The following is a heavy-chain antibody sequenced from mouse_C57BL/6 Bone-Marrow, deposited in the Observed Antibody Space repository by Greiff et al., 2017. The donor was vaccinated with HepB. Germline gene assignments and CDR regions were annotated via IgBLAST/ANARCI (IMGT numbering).Heavy chain of an antibody. Sequence: EVKLVESGGGLVQPGGSMKLSCVASGFTFSNYWMNWVRQSPEKGLEWVAQIRLKSDNYATHYAESVKGRFTISRDDSKSSVYLQMNNLRAEDTGIYDCTGAYYSNCWYFDVWGTGTTVTVSS. J-gene: IGHJ1*03. V-gene: IGHV6-3*01. CDR2: IRLKSDNYAT. CDR3: TGAYYSNCWYFDV. CDR1: GFTFSNYW. D-gene: IGHD2-5*01.